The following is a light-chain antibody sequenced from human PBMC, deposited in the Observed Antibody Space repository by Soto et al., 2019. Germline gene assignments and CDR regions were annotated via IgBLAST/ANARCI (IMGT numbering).Light chain of an antibody. Sequence: DIQATQSPASLSAYVADRVTIPCRASQSINKWLAWYQQKPGKAPKILIYDASSLESGVPSRFSGSGSGTEFTLTISSLQPDDFATYYCQHYNSYSEAFGQGTKVDIK. J-gene: IGKJ1*01. CDR3: QHYNSYSEA. V-gene: IGKV1-5*01. CDR2: DAS. CDR1: QSINKW.